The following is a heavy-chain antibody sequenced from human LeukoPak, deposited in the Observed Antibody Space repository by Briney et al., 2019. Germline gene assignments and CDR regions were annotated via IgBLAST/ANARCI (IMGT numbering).Heavy chain of an antibody. V-gene: IGHV3-33*06. D-gene: IGHD1-26*01. Sequence: PGGSLRLSCAVSGFSFRDFGFHWVRQAPGKGLEWVAVTWYDESQKYYADSVKGRFTISKDSSKNTLYLEMNSLRVEDTAVYYCAKWEGTRQFYFGYWGQGALVTVAS. CDR2: TWYDESQK. CDR3: AKWEGTRQFYFGY. CDR1: GFSFRDFG. J-gene: IGHJ4*02.